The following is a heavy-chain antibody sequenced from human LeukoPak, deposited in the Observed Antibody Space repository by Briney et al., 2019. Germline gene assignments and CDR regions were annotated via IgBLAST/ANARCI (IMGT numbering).Heavy chain of an antibody. CDR3: ARNWVIGEFNWFDP. V-gene: IGHV4-39*07. D-gene: IGHD3-10*01. CDR2: IYYSGST. Sequence: SETLSLTCTVSGGSIRSSSYYWGWIRQPPGKGLEWIGSIYYSGSTYYNPSLKSRVTISVDTSKNQFSLKLSSVTAADTAVYYCARNWVIGEFNWFDPWGQGTLVTVSS. J-gene: IGHJ5*02. CDR1: GGSIRSSSYY.